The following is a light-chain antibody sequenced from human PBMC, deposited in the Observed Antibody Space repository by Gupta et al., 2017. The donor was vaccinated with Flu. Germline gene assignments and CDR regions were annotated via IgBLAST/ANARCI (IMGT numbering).Light chain of an antibody. CDR3: HQWHSYSPET. Sequence: DIQMTQSPSTLSASVGDRVTITCRASQSMNHWLAWDQQKPGKAPKLRIYTASSLQSGVPARFSGSGSGTEFALTISSLQPDDVAIYYCHQWHSYSPETFGQGTKLEIK. CDR1: QSMNHW. V-gene: IGKV1-5*03. CDR2: TAS. J-gene: IGKJ2*01.